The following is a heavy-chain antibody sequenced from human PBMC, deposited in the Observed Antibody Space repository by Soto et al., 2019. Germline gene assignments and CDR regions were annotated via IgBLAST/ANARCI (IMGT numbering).Heavy chain of an antibody. V-gene: IGHV4-39*01. Sequence: PSETLSLTWTVSGGSISSSTYYWGWVRQPPGKGLEWIGNIYYSGSTYYNPSLKSRVTISVDTSKKQFSLKLSSVTAADTAVYYCATLHYYDGSRLDYWGQGTLVTVSS. CDR2: IYYSGST. D-gene: IGHD3-22*01. CDR1: GGSISSSTYY. J-gene: IGHJ4*02. CDR3: ATLHYYDGSRLDY.